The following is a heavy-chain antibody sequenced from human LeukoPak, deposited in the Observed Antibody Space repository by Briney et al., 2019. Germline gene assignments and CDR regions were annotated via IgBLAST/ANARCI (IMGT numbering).Heavy chain of an antibody. CDR1: GFTFSTYA. CDR2: IGGGGANT. V-gene: IGHV3-23*01. CDR3: AKDGYYYDSSGYYVSGHYGMDV. Sequence: GGSLRLSCAASGFTFSTYAMTWARQAPGEGLEWVSSIGGGGANTYYADSVKGRFTISRDNSKNTLYLQMNSLRAEDTAVYYCAKDGYYYDSSGYYVSGHYGMDVRGQGTTVTVSS. D-gene: IGHD3-22*01. J-gene: IGHJ6*02.